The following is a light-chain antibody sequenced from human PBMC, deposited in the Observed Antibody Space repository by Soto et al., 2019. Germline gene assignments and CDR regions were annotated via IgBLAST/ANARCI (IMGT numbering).Light chain of an antibody. CDR3: QHYHGWPIT. CDR1: QSVTSD. CDR2: DAS. Sequence: ETVMTQSLVTLSVSPGERATLSCRASQSVTSDLAWYQQKSGQPPRLLIFDASTRATGVPARFSGSGSGTEFTLTISSLQSEDFAVYYCQHYHGWPITFGQGTRLEIK. V-gene: IGKV3-15*01. J-gene: IGKJ5*01.